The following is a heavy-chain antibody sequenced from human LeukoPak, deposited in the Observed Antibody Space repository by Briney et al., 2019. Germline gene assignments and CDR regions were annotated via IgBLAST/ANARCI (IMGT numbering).Heavy chain of an antibody. CDR2: IYYSGTT. D-gene: IGHD6-19*01. Sequence: SETLSLTCTVSGGSISNYYWSWIRQPPGKGLEWIGYIYYSGTTNYNPSLKSRVTISVDTSKNQFSLKLSSVTAADTAVYYCARHKGSRYSSGWYQKGGAWYFDLWGRGTLVTVSS. V-gene: IGHV4-59*08. CDR3: ARHKGSRYSSGWYQKGGAWYFDL. CDR1: GGSISNYY. J-gene: IGHJ2*01.